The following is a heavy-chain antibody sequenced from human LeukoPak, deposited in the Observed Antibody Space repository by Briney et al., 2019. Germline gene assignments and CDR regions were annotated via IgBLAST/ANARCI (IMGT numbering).Heavy chain of an antibody. J-gene: IGHJ6*02. Sequence: PGRSLRLSCAASGFTFSSYGMHWVRQAPGKGLEWVAVISYDGSITYYADSVKGRFTISRDNSKNTLSLQMNSLRAEDTAVYHCAKDGDYNSTFDYYYYGMDVWGQGTTVTVSS. CDR1: GFTFSSYG. D-gene: IGHD4-17*01. V-gene: IGHV3-30*18. CDR2: ISYDGSIT. CDR3: AKDGDYNSTFDYYYYGMDV.